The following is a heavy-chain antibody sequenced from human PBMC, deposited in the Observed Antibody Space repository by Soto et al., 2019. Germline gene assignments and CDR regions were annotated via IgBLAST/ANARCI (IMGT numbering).Heavy chain of an antibody. V-gene: IGHV3-30*18. CDR2: ISHDGSKE. D-gene: IGHD6-19*01. J-gene: IGHJ4*02. CDR3: AKQGIEVAGTDYFDY. CDR1: GFIFRSYG. Sequence: QVQLVESGGGVVQPGKSLRLACTATGFIFRSYGVHWVRQAPGKGLEWVAVISHDGSKEHYADDVNGRFTISRDNAKNTVHLQMNSLRAEDTAVYYCAKQGIEVAGTDYFDYWGQGALVTVAS.